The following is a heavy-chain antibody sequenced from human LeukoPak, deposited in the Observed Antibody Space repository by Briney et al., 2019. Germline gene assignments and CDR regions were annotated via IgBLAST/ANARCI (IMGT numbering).Heavy chain of an antibody. CDR1: GYTFTSYY. D-gene: IGHD2-21*01. CDR2: INPSGGST. V-gene: IGHV1-46*01. CDR3: ARGAYCGGDCYQAPFDY. J-gene: IGHJ4*02. Sequence: ASVKVSCKASGYTFTSYYMHWVRQAPGQGLEWMGIINPSGGSTSYAQKFQGRVTMTRDTSTSTVYMELSSLRSEDTAVYYCARGAYCGGDCYQAPFDYWGQGTLVTVSS.